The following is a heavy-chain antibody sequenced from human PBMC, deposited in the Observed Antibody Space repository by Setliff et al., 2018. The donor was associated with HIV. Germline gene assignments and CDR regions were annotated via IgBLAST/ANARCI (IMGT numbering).Heavy chain of an antibody. V-gene: IGHV4-31*03. CDR1: GDSISSGAYY. CDR3: TRDTGGGGFPMDV. Sequence: SETLSLTCSVSGDSISSGAYYWSWIRQHPVKGLEWSGYIFSSGITYYSPSLHSRVTISLDTSKNQFSLNLTSITAADTAVYYCTRDTGGGGFPMDVWGKGTTVTVSS. J-gene: IGHJ6*03. D-gene: IGHD2-15*01. CDR2: IFSSGIT.